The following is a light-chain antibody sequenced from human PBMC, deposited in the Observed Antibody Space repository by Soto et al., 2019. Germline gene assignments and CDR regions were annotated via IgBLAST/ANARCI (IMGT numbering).Light chain of an antibody. CDR2: WAF. CDR3: QQYYNTPLT. J-gene: IGKJ4*01. CDR1: QSVLYSSNNKNY. Sequence: DIVMTQSPDSLAVSLGERATINYQSSQSVLYSSNNKNYLAWYQQKPGQPPKLLIYWAFTRESGVPDRFSGSGSGTDFTLTISSLQAEDVAVYYCQQYYNTPLTFGGGTKVEIK. V-gene: IGKV4-1*01.